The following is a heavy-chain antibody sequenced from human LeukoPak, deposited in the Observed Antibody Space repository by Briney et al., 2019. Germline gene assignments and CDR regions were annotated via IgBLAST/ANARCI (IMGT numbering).Heavy chain of an antibody. V-gene: IGHV3-21*04. D-gene: IGHD3-22*01. CDR3: ARALDRGYLDY. CDR1: GFTFSSYS. J-gene: IGHJ4*02. Sequence: GGSLRLSCATSGFTFSSYSMNWVRQAPGKGLEWVSSMTSSSSYISYADSVKGRFTISRDNAKDSLYLQMNSLRAEDTALYYCARALDRGYLDYWGQGTLVTVSS. CDR2: MTSSSSYI.